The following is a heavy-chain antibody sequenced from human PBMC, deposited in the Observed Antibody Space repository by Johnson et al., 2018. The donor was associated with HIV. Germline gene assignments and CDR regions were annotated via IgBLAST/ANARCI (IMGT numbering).Heavy chain of an antibody. V-gene: IGHV3-30*04. CDR1: GFTFSSYD. CDR2: ISYDGSNK. CDR3: AKGPLYYYDSRLGAGAFDS. D-gene: IGHD3-22*01. J-gene: IGHJ3*02. Sequence: QVQLVESGGGVVQPGRSLRLSCAASGFTFSSYDMHWVRQAPGKGLEWVGVISYDGSNKYYADSVKGRFTISRDNSKNTLYLQMNSLRAEDTAVYYCAKGPLYYYDSRLGAGAFDSWGQGTMVTVSS.